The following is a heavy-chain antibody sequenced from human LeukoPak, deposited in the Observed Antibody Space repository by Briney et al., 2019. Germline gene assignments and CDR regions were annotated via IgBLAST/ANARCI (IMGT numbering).Heavy chain of an antibody. CDR1: GFTFSSYS. D-gene: IGHD4-11*01. CDR2: ISSSSSYI. V-gene: IGHV3-21*01. Sequence: PGGSLRLSCAASGFTFSSYSMNWVRQAPGKGLEWVSSISSSSSYIYYADSVKGRFTISRDNAKNSLYLQMNSLRAEDTAVYYCARDVLPTVTTEDNWFDPWGQGTLVTVSS. CDR3: ARDVLPTVTTEDNWFDP. J-gene: IGHJ5*02.